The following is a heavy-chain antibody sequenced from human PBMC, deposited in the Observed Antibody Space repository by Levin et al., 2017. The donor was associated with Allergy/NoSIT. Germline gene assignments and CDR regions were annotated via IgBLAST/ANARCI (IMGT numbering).Heavy chain of an antibody. Sequence: LRLSCAVSGGSISSGGYSWSWIRQPPGKGLEWIGYIYHSGSTYYNPSLKSRVTISVDRSKNQFSLKLSSVTAADTAVYYCARTRFITVTTYQHTYYFDYWGQGTLVTVSS. V-gene: IGHV4-30-2*01. CDR1: GGSISSGGYS. CDR3: ARTRFITVTTYQHTYYFDY. D-gene: IGHD4-17*01. J-gene: IGHJ4*02. CDR2: IYHSGST.